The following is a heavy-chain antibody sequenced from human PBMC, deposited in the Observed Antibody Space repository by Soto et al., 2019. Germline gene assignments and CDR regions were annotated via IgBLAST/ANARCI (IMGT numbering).Heavy chain of an antibody. CDR3: AKDKVVAATPDWFDP. CDR2: ISGSGGST. D-gene: IGHD2-15*01. Sequence: GGSLILSCAASGFTFSSYAMIWVRQSPGKGLEWVSAISGSGGSTYYADSVKGRFTISRDNSKNTLYLQMNSLRAEDTAVYYCAKDKVVAATPDWFDPWGQGTLVTVSS. V-gene: IGHV3-23*01. CDR1: GFTFSSYA. J-gene: IGHJ5*02.